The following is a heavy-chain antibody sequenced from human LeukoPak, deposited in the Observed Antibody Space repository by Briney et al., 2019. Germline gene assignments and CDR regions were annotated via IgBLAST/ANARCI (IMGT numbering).Heavy chain of an antibody. V-gene: IGHV3-7*01. J-gene: IGHJ4*02. D-gene: IGHD5-12*01. CDR3: VRDGGVSGYDLLDY. CDR2: INQDGSEE. CDR1: GFTFSNYW. Sequence: GGSLCLSCAASGFTFSNYWMTWVRQPPGKGLEWVAHINQDGSEEHYMDSVKSRFTISRDNAKNSLSLQMNSLRAEGTAVYYCVRDGGVSGYDLLDYWGRGTLVTVSS.